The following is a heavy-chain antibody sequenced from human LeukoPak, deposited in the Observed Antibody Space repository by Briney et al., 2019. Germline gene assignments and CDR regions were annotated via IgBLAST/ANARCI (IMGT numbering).Heavy chain of an antibody. CDR2: ISGSGGST. J-gene: IGHJ6*02. V-gene: IGHV3-23*01. CDR3: ARSYGDYPYYYYGMDV. CDR1: GFTFSSYA. Sequence: QPGGSLRLSCAASGFTFSSYAMSWVRQAPGKGLEWVSAISGSGGSTYYADSVKGRFTISRDNSKNTLYLQMNSLRAEDTAVYYCARSYGDYPYYYYGMDVRGQGTTVTVSS. D-gene: IGHD4-17*01.